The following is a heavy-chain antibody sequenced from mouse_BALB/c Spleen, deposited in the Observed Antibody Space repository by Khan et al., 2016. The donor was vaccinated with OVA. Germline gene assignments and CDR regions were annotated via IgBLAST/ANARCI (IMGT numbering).Heavy chain of an antibody. CDR3: GRSGYGSFAY. CDR2: IYPGNVNA. Sequence: QVQLQQSGPDLVKPGSSVRISCKASGYTFTSYYIHWVKQRPGQGLEWIGWIYPGNVNAEYNERFKGKATLTVDTSSSTAYMQLSSLTSEDSAVYFCGRSGYGSFAYWGQGTLVTVSA. CDR1: GYTFTSYY. J-gene: IGHJ3*01. D-gene: IGHD2-10*02. V-gene: IGHV1S56*01.